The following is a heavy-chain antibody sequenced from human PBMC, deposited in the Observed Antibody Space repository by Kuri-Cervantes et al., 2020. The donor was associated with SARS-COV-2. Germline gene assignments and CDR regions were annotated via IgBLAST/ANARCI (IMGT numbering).Heavy chain of an antibody. J-gene: IGHJ1*01. Sequence: GESLKISCATSGFTFSDHYIDWVRQAPGKGLEWVGRSSNKVYRYTTEYATSVKGRFTISRDFSKNSLSLQMGSLTTEDTAVYYCARSLTTTYSFWGQGTRGTGSS. D-gene: IGHD4-11*01. CDR2: SSNKVYRYTT. CDR3: ARSLTTTYSF. V-gene: IGHV3-72*01. CDR1: GFTFSDHY.